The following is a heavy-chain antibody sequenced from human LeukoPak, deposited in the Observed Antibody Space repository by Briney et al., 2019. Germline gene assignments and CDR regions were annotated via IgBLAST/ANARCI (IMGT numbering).Heavy chain of an antibody. CDR1: GYTRSELS. Sequence: ASVKVSCKVSGYTRSELSMHWVRQAPGKGLEWMGGFDLEDGETIYVQKFQGRVTMTEDTSTDTAYMELSSLRSDDTAVYFCAAGEVGQLFDYWGQGTLVTVSS. V-gene: IGHV1-24*01. CDR2: FDLEDGET. D-gene: IGHD5-24*01. CDR3: AAGEVGQLFDY. J-gene: IGHJ4*02.